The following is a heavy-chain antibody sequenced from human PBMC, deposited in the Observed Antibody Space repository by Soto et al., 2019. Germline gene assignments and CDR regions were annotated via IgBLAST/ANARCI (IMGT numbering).Heavy chain of an antibody. J-gene: IGHJ5*02. V-gene: IGHV4-59*01. Sequence: QVQLQESGPGLVKPSETLSLTCTVSGGSISRYYWSWIRQPPGKGLEWIGYTYYSGSTNYNPSLHSRVTISVDTSKNQFSLQLTSLTAADTAVYYCARDRDGGHNWFDPWGQGTLVTVSS. D-gene: IGHD3-10*01. CDR1: GGSISRYY. CDR2: TYYSGST. CDR3: ARDRDGGHNWFDP.